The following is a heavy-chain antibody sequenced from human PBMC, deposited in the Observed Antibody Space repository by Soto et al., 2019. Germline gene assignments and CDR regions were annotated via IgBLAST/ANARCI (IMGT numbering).Heavy chain of an antibody. CDR3: GRDRHINYGPFDY. Sequence: GGSLRLSCAASGFTFSTYAMIWVRQAPGKGLEWVSVITGSGGSTYYADSVKGRFTISRDTSKNMLYLQMNSLRAEDTAVYYGGRDRHINYGPFDYWGQGKLVTVSS. J-gene: IGHJ4*02. CDR1: GFTFSTYA. D-gene: IGHD3-10*01. CDR2: ITGSGGST. V-gene: IGHV3-23*01.